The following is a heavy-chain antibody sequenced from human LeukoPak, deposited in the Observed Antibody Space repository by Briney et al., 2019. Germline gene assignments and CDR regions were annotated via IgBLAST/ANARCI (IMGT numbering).Heavy chain of an antibody. CDR3: ARDYQYYASGSSKKAFDY. CDR1: GYTFTSYG. Sequence: ASVKVSCKASGYTFTSYGISWVRQAPGQGLEWMGGIIPIFGTANYAQKLQGRVTMTTDTSTSTAYMELGSLRSDDTAMYYCARDYQYYASGSSKKAFDYWGQGTLVTVSS. CDR2: IIPIFGTA. D-gene: IGHD3-10*01. J-gene: IGHJ4*02. V-gene: IGHV1-18*01.